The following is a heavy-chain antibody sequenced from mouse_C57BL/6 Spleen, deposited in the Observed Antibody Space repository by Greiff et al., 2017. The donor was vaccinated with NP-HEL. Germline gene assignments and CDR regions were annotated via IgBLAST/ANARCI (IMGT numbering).Heavy chain of an antibody. CDR3: ARDWGYPFAY. D-gene: IGHD2-2*01. CDR2: IYPSDSET. J-gene: IGHJ3*01. Sequence: QVQLQQPGAELVRPGSSVKLSCKASGYTFTSYWMDWVKQRPGQGLEWIGNIYPSDSETHYNQKFKDKATLTVDKSSSTAYMQLSSLTSEDSAVYYCARDWGYPFAYWGQGTLVTVSA. CDR1: GYTFTSYW. V-gene: IGHV1-61*01.